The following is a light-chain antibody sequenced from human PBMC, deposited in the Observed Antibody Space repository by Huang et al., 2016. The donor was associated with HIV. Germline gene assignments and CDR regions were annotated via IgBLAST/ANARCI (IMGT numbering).Light chain of an antibody. Sequence: DIVMTQTPLSSPVILGQPASISCRSSQSLVHSDGNTYLSWLQQRPGQPPRRLVYKIFHRFSGVPDRFSGSGAGTNFTLNISRVEADDVGIYYCTQSTQFPWTFGQGTKVEIK. J-gene: IGKJ1*01. CDR2: KIF. V-gene: IGKV2-24*01. CDR3: TQSTQFPWT. CDR1: QSLVHSDGNTY.